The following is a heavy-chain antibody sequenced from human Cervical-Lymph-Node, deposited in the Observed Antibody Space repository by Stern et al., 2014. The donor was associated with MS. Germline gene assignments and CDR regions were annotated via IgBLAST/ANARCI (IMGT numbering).Heavy chain of an antibody. D-gene: IGHD6-6*01. Sequence: EDQLVESGGGLVQPGGSLRLSCAASGFTFSSYAMSWVRQAPGKGLEWVSIISGSGGTIYYADSVKGRFTISRDNSKNTLYLQMNSLRAEDTAIYYCAKLGIPGRPSSNYFDCWGQGTLVTVSS. CDR1: GFTFSSYA. CDR3: AKLGIPGRPSSNYFDC. V-gene: IGHV3-23*04. CDR2: ISGSGGTI. J-gene: IGHJ4*02.